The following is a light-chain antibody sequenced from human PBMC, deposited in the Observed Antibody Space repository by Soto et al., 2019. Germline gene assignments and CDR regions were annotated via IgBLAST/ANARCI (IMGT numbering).Light chain of an antibody. V-gene: IGKV1-5*03. J-gene: IGKJ1*01. Sequence: DIQMTQSPSTLSASVGDRVTITCRASQNINTWLAWYQQKPGKGPTLLIYRASRLESGVPSRFSGSGSGTEFALTISSLQPADFATYYCQQYETYSWTFGQGTRWIS. CDR1: QNINTW. CDR2: RAS. CDR3: QQYETYSWT.